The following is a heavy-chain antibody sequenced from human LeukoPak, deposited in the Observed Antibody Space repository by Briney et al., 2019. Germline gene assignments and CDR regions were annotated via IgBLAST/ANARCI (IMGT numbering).Heavy chain of an antibody. J-gene: IGHJ4*02. Sequence: GASVKVSCKASGGTFSSYAISWVRQAPGQGLEWMGGIIPIFGTANYAQKFQGRVTMTRDMSTSTVYMELSSLRSEDTAVYYCARVLSGSYPVDFDYWGQGTLVTVSS. D-gene: IGHD1-26*01. CDR3: ARVLSGSYPVDFDY. CDR2: IIPIFGTA. V-gene: IGHV1-69*05. CDR1: GGTFSSYA.